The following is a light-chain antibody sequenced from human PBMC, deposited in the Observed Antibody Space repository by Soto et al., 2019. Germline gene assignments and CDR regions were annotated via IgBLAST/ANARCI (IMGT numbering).Light chain of an antibody. J-gene: IGKJ4*01. CDR3: QQYDKWPLT. V-gene: IGKV3-15*01. CDR1: QSVDDN. CDR2: GTY. Sequence: EIVMTQSPATLSVSPGERATLSCRASQSVDDNLAWYQQKPGQAPRLLIYGTYTMSSDFPARFSGSGSETEFTLTIGNLHSEDFAVYYCQQYDKWPLTFGGGTRVELK.